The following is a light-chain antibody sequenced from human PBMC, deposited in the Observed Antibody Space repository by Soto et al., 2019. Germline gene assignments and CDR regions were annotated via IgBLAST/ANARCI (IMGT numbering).Light chain of an antibody. V-gene: IGLV2-23*03. CDR3: CSYAGTATV. Sequence: QSALTQPASVSGSPGQSITISCTGTNSDVESYNLVSWFRQHPGEAPKLIVYEGTKRPSGVSNRFSGSKSGNPAFLTISGLQAEDEANYYCCSYAGTATVFGTGTKLTVL. CDR2: EGT. J-gene: IGLJ1*01. CDR1: NSDVESYNL.